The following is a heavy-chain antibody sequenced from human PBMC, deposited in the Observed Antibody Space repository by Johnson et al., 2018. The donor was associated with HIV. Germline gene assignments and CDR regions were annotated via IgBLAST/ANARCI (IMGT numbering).Heavy chain of an antibody. CDR1: GFTFSSYG. V-gene: IGHV3-30*02. CDR3: ARESTPWGGEYVNYGLDI. J-gene: IGHJ3*02. Sequence: QVQLVESGGGVVQPGGSLRLSCAASGFTFSSYGMHWVRQAPGKGLEWVAFIRYDGRTKYYADFVKGRFPISRDNSKDTLYLEMNNLRVDDTAVYYCARESTPWGGEYVNYGLDIWGQGTMVAVSS. CDR2: IRYDGRTK. D-gene: IGHD3-10*01.